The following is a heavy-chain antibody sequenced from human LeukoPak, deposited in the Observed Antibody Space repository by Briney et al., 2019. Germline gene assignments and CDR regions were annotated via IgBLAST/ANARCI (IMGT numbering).Heavy chain of an antibody. CDR2: MNPNSGNT. CDR1: GYTFTSYD. CDR3: AREAGPTTSPNYYDSSGYYLWYFDY. V-gene: IGHV1-8*01. Sequence: ASVKVSCQASGYTFTSYDINWVRQATGQGLEWMGWMNPNSGNTGYAQKFQGRVTITRNTSISTAYMELSSLRSEDTAVYYCAREAGPTTSPNYYDSSGYYLWYFDYWGQGTLVTVSS. J-gene: IGHJ4*02. D-gene: IGHD3-22*01.